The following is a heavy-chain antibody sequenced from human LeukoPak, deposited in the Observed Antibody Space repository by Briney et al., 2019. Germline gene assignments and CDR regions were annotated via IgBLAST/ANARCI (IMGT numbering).Heavy chain of an antibody. Sequence: ASVKVSCKASGYTFTGYYMHWVRQAPGQGLEWMGWINPNSGDTNYAQKFQGRVTMTRDTSISTAYMELSRLRSDDTAVYYCARPSGNRIYYWAVWGQGTLVTVSS. CDR1: GYTFTGYY. J-gene: IGHJ4*02. D-gene: IGHD3-10*01. CDR2: INPNSGDT. CDR3: ARPSGNRIYYWAV. V-gene: IGHV1-2*02.